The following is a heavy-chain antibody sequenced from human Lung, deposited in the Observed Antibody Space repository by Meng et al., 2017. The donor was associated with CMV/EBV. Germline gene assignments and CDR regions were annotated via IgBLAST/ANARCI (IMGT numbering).Heavy chain of an antibody. CDR3: AKADGYRYGNYYYYGMDV. CDR1: GFTFSSYG. Sequence: GGSXRLSCAASGFTFSSYGTHWVRQAPGKGLEWVAFIRYDGKNKYYAYPVKRRFTISRDNSKNTLYLQMNSLRAEDTAVYYCAKADGYRYGNYYYYGMDVWXQGTXVTVSS. D-gene: IGHD5-18*01. J-gene: IGHJ6*02. V-gene: IGHV3-30*02. CDR2: IRYDGKNK.